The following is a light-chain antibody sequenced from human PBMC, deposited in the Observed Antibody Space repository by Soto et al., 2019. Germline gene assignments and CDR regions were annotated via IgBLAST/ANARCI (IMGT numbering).Light chain of an antibody. CDR3: QQSYSTSSWT. Sequence: DIQMTQSPSTLSASVGDRVTITCRASQSISSWLAWYQQKPGKAPKLLIYDASSLESGVPSRFSGSGSGTEFTLTISSLQPDDFATYYCQQSYSTSSWTFGQGTKLEIK. CDR1: QSISSW. CDR2: DAS. V-gene: IGKV1-5*01. J-gene: IGKJ2*02.